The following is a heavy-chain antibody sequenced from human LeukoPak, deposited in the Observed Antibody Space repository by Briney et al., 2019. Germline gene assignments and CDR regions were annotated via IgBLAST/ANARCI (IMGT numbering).Heavy chain of an antibody. CDR3: AKGSRSNGYYIDY. Sequence: GGSLRLSCAASGFTFSDYAMTWVRQAPGKGLEWVSAISGRGGTTYYADSVKGRFTISRDNSKNTGYLQLNSLRAEDTAVYYCAKGSRSNGYYIDYWGQGTLVTVSS. CDR1: GFTFSDYA. CDR2: ISGRGGTT. V-gene: IGHV3-23*01. J-gene: IGHJ4*02. D-gene: IGHD6-6*01.